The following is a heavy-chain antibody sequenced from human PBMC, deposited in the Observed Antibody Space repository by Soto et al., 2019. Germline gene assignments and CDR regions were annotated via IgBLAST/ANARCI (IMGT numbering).Heavy chain of an antibody. V-gene: IGHV4-31*03. CDR2: IHHSGTT. CDR3: AGAPNLYDLDF. D-gene: IGHD4-17*01. J-gene: IGHJ4*02. Sequence: QVQLQESGPGLVKPSETLSLTCTVAGDAISSGARSWSWSRQPPRRGLEWIGSIHHSGTTYYNPSLISRIPISLATSQNPFALTLRSVTAADTAVYWCAGAPNLYDLDFWGQGPLVTVSS. CDR1: GDAISSGARS.